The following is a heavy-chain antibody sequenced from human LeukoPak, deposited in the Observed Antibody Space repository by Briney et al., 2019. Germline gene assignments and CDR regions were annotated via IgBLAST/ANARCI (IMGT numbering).Heavy chain of an antibody. CDR3: SRENGAFSPFGY. CDR1: GGSISNTNW. D-gene: IGHD2-8*01. V-gene: IGHV4-4*02. Sequence: PSETLSLTCGVSGGSISNTNWWSWVRPPPGQGLEWIGEISLTGLNHYNPSLESRVTVSLDKSKNQLSLNLTSVTAADTAVYYCSRENGAFSPFGYWGQGTLVTVRS. CDR2: ISLTGLN. J-gene: IGHJ4*02.